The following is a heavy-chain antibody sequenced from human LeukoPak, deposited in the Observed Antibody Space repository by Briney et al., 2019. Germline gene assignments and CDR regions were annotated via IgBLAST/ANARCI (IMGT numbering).Heavy chain of an antibody. D-gene: IGHD2-2*03. Sequence: PGGSLRLSCTASGFTFSSYWMSWVRQAPGKGLEWVANINQDGREKHSVDSVKGRFTVSRDNARNSLYLQMNSLRAEDTAMYYCARDQTGQAWIYWGQGTLVTVSS. CDR2: INQDGREK. CDR1: GFTFSSYW. J-gene: IGHJ4*02. CDR3: ARDQTGQAWIY. V-gene: IGHV3-7*04.